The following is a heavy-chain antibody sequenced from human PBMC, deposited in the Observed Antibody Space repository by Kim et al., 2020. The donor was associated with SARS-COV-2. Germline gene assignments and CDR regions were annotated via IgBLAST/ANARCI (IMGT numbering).Heavy chain of an antibody. CDR1: GFTFSSYE. Sequence: GGSLRLSCAASGFTFSSYEMNWVRQAPGKGLEWVSYISSSGSTIYYADSVKGRFTISRDNAKNSLYLQMNSLRAEDTAVYYCAREPSYYYGSGSYWGIAYAYFDYWGQGTLVTVSS. V-gene: IGHV3-48*03. J-gene: IGHJ4*02. CDR2: ISSSGSTI. D-gene: IGHD3-10*01. CDR3: AREPSYYYGSGSYWGIAYAYFDY.